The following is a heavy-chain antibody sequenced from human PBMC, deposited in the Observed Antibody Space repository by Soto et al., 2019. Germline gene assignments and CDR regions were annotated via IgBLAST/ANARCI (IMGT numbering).Heavy chain of an antibody. J-gene: IGHJ6*04. V-gene: IGHV1-24*01. Sequence: ASVKVSCKVSGYTLTELSMHWVRQAPGKGLEWMGGFDPEDGETIYAQKFQGRVTMTEDTSTDTAYMELSSLRSEDRAVYYCEKGSLWLGYYSSGMRVWGKGTTVTVSS. CDR1: GYTLTELS. CDR3: EKGSLWLGYYSSGMRV. D-gene: IGHD3-10*01. CDR2: FDPEDGET.